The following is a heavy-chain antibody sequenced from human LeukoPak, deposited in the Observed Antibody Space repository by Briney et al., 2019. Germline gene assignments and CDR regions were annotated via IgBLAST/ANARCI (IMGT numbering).Heavy chain of an antibody. CDR1: GFTFSSYA. V-gene: IGHV3-23*01. CDR2: ISDTSGNT. D-gene: IGHD7-27*01. J-gene: IGHJ4*02. Sequence: GGSLRLSCAASGFTFSSYAMSWVRQGPGKGLEWVSIISDTSGNTYYADSVKGRFTISRDNSNSTLYMQMNSLRAEDTAVYYCARLTTNWYLDHWGRGARVIVSS. CDR3: ARLTTNWYLDH.